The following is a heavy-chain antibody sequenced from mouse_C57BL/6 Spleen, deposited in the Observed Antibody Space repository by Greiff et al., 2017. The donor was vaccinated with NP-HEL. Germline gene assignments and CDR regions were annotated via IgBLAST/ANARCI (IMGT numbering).Heavy chain of an antibody. V-gene: IGHV1-66*01. CDR1: GYSFTSYY. Sequence: QVHVKQSGPELVKPGASVKISCKASGYSFTSYYIHWVKQRPGQGLEWIGWIYPGSGNTKYNEKFKGKATLTADTSSSTAYMQLSSLTSEDSAVYYCARRVYDGYAWFAYWGQGTLVTVSA. CDR3: ARRVYDGYAWFAY. CDR2: IYPGSGNT. D-gene: IGHD2-3*01. J-gene: IGHJ3*01.